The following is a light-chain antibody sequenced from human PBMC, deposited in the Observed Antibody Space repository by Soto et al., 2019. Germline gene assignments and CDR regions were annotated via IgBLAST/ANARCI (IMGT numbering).Light chain of an antibody. CDR3: QQGDSFPFT. Sequence: DMQMTQSPSSVSASVGDTVTITCRASQDISSWVAWYQQKPGKAPKLLISAASSLQRGVPTRFSGSGSGTDFTLIISGLQPEDCATYFWQQGDSFPFTFGGGTKVQIK. J-gene: IGKJ4*01. CDR2: AAS. CDR1: QDISSW. V-gene: IGKV1-12*01.